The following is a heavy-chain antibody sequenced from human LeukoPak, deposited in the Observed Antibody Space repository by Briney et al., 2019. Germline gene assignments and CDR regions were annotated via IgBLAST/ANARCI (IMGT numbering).Heavy chain of an antibody. CDR1: GFTFSSYW. J-gene: IGHJ1*01. CDR2: IKHDGTEK. CDR3: ARSQIPGRS. V-gene: IGHV3-7*01. Sequence: GGSLRLSCAASGFTFSSYWMSWVRQAPGKGLEWVANIKHDGTEKFYVDSVKGRFTISRDNVKNSLYLQMNSLRAEDTAVYYCARSQIPGRSWGQGALVTVSS.